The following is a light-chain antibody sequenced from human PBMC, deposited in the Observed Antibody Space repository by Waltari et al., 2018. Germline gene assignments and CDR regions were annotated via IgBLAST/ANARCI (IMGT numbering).Light chain of an antibody. J-gene: IGKJ4*01. CDR1: QTISGSW. CDR3: QQYDGSSVT. CDR2: GDS. V-gene: IGKV3-20*01. Sequence: ASQTISGSWLTWYQRKPGQAPRLLIYGDSSRATGIPVRFSGSGSGTFFTLTISRLEPEDSAVYYCQQYDGSSVTCDRGTKVEV.